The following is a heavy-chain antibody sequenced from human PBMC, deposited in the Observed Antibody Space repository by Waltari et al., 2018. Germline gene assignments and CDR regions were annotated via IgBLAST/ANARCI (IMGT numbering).Heavy chain of an antibody. CDR3: AKFPRGYSGYDPSPLFDY. CDR2: VDPEDGET. J-gene: IGHJ4*02. CDR1: GYTFTDYY. V-gene: IGHV1-69-2*01. D-gene: IGHD5-12*01. Sequence: EVQLVQSGAEVKEPGATVKISCKVSGYTFTDYYMHWVQQAPGKGLEWMGRVDPEDGETIYAEKFQGRVTITADTSTDTAYMELSSLRSEDTAVYYCAKFPRGYSGYDPSPLFDYWGQGTLVTVSS.